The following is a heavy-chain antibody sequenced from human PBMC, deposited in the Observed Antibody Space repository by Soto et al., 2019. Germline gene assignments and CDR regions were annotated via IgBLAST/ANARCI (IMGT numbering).Heavy chain of an antibody. D-gene: IGHD5-18*01. V-gene: IGHV4-61*01. J-gene: IGHJ4*02. CDR1: GGSVSSANYY. CDR2: IYYSGTT. Sequence: SETLSLTCTVSGGSVSSANYYWSWVRQPPGGGLEWIGYIYYSGTTKYNPSLKGRATISVDTSKNQFSLELRSLTTADTAVYYCAREEMATAYYFDYWGLGTLVTVSS. CDR3: AREEMATAYYFDY.